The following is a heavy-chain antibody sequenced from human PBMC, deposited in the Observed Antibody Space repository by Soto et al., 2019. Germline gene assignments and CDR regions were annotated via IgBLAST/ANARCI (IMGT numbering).Heavy chain of an antibody. CDR1: GYTFTSYA. CDR3: ARERRFTAILYFDL. J-gene: IGHJ2*01. CDR2: INAGNGNT. D-gene: IGHD5-18*01. V-gene: IGHV1-3*01. Sequence: ASVKVSCKASGYTFTSYAMHWVRQAPGQRLEWMGWINAGNGNTKYSQKFQGRVTITRDTSASTAYMELSSLRSEDTAVYYCARERRFTAILYFDLWGRGTLVTV.